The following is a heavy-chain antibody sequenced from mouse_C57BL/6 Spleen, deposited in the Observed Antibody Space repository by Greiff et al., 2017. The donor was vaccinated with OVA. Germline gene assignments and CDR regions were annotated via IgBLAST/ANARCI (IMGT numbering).Heavy chain of an antibody. CDR2: IYPGDGDT. J-gene: IGHJ1*03. D-gene: IGHD2-1*01. Sequence: QVQLQQSGPELVKPGASVKISCKASGYAFSSSWMNWVKQRPGKGLEWIGRIYPGDGDTNYNGKFKGKATLTADKSSSTAYMQLSNLTSEGSAVYFCARSQGDYYGNSYWYFDVWGTGTTVTVSS. V-gene: IGHV1-82*01. CDR1: GYAFSSSW. CDR3: ARSQGDYYGNSYWYFDV.